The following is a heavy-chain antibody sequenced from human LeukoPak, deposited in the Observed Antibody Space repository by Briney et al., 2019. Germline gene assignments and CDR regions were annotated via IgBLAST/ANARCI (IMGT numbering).Heavy chain of an antibody. J-gene: IGHJ4*02. CDR2: IYYSGST. CDR1: GVSISSYY. V-gene: IGHV4-59*01. D-gene: IGHD5-18*01. CDR3: ARVEKIQLWLQADY. Sequence: SENLSLTCTVSGVSISSYYWSWIRQPPGKGLEWVGYIYYSGSTNYNPSLKSRVTISVDTSKNQFSLKLSSVTAADTAVYYCARVEKIQLWLQADYWGQGTLVTVSS.